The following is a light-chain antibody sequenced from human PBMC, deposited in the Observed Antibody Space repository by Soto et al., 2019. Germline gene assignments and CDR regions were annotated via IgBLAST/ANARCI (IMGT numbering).Light chain of an antibody. CDR3: QQHYYTPLT. J-gene: IGKJ4*01. CDR1: QSVLYSSNNKNF. CDR2: WAS. Sequence: DIVMTQSPDGLAVSLGGRATINCKCSQSVLYSSNNKNFLAWYQQKPGQPPKLLIYWASTRESGVPDRFSGSGSGTDFTLTINSLQAEDVAVYYCQQHYYTPLTFGGGTKVDNK. V-gene: IGKV4-1*01.